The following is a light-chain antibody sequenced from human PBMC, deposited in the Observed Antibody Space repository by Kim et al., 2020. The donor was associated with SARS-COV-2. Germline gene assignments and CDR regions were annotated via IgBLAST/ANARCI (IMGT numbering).Light chain of an antibody. CDR2: AVT. CDR3: SSHTDRSTWV. CDR1: RCHVRTYTR. J-gene: IGLJ3*02. V-gene: IGLV2-18*02. Sequence: QSVTISCTGPRCHVRTYTRFSWYQQPPGTAPILIIYAVTRRPSGVPDRFSGSKSGDPASLTISALQAEDEADYYCSSHTDRSTWVFGGGTQLTFL.